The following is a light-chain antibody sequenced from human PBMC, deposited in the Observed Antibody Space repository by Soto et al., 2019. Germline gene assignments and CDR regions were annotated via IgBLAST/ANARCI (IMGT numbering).Light chain of an antibody. V-gene: IGKV1-39*01. Sequence: DIQMTQSPSSLSASVGDRVTITCRASQSISSYLNWYQQKPGKAPNLLIYAASSLQSGVPSRFCGSGSGTDFTLTISSLQPEDFATYYCQQSYSTPATFGQGTKLEIK. CDR2: AAS. J-gene: IGKJ2*01. CDR1: QSISSY. CDR3: QQSYSTPAT.